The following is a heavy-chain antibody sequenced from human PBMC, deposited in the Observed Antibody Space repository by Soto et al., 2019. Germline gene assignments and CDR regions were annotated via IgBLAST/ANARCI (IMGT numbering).Heavy chain of an antibody. D-gene: IGHD6-6*01. CDR2: INHSGST. V-gene: IGHV4-34*01. CDR1: GGSFSGYY. Sequence: SETLSLTCAVYGGSFSGYYWSWIRQPPGKGLEWIGEINHSGSTNYNPSLKSRVTISVDTSKNQFSLKLSSVTAADTAVYYCARGLRIAARPQLVWFDPWGQGTLVTVSS. J-gene: IGHJ5*02. CDR3: ARGLRIAARPQLVWFDP.